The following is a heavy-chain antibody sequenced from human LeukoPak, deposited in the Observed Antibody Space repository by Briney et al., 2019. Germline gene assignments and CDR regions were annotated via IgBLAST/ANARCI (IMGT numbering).Heavy chain of an antibody. V-gene: IGHV1-69*05. J-gene: IGHJ5*02. Sequence: SVKVSCKASGGTFSSYAISWVRQAPGQGLEWMGGIIPIFGTANYAQKFQGRVTITTDESTSTAYMELSSLRSEDTAVYYCVSGQGSSSSEDWFDPWGQGTLVTVSS. CDR2: IIPIFGTA. CDR1: GGTFSSYA. D-gene: IGHD6-6*01. CDR3: VSGQGSSSSEDWFDP.